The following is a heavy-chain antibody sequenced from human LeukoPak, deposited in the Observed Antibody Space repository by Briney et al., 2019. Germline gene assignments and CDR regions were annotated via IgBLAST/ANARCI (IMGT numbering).Heavy chain of an antibody. CDR1: GNTFTGYY. J-gene: IGHJ4*02. CDR3: AREAPRIGGNPRPFDF. V-gene: IGHV1-2*02. D-gene: IGHD4-23*01. Sequence: ASVKVSCKASGNTFTGYYMHWVRQAPGQGLEWMGWINPNSGGTNYAQKFQGRVTMTRDTSISTAYMELSRLRSDDTAVHYCAREAPRIGGNPRPFDFWGQGTLVTVSS. CDR2: INPNSGGT.